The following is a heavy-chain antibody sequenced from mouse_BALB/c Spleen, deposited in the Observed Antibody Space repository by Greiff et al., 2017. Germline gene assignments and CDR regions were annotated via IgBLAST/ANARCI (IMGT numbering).Heavy chain of an antibody. CDR2: IRNKANGYTT. J-gene: IGHJ4*01. CDR1: GFTFTDYY. CDR3: ARDTCMDY. V-gene: IGHV7-3*02. Sequence: EVKLQESGGGLVQPGGSLRLSCATSGFTFTDYYMSWVRQPPGKALEWLGFIRNKANGYTTEYSASVKGRFTISRDNSQSILYLQMNTLRAEDSATYYCARDTCMDYWGQGTSVTVSS.